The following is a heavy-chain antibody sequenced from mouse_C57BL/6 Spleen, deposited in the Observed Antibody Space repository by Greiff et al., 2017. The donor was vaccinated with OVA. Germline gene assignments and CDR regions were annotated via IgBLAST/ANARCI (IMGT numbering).Heavy chain of an antibody. J-gene: IGHJ1*03. D-gene: IGHD5-1*01. Sequence: VQLQQSGPELVKPGASVKLSCKASGYTFTSYDINWVKQRHGKGLEWIGWINPRDGSTKYNEKFKGKATLTVDTSSSTAYMELHSLTSEDSAVYFCALSTSWYFDVWGTGTTVTVSS. CDR2: INPRDGST. V-gene: IGHV1-85*01. CDR1: GYTFTSYD. CDR3: ALSTSWYFDV.